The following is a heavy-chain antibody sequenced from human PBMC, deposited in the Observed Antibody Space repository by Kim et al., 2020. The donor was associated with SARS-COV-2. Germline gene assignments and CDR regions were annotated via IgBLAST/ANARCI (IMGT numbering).Heavy chain of an antibody. Sequence: SETLSLTCAVYGGSFSGYYWSWIRQPPGKGLEWIGEINHSGSTNYNPSLKSRVTISVDTSKNQFSLKLSSVTAADTPVYYCARGVFGILTGYRFDYWGQGTLVTVSS. J-gene: IGHJ4*02. V-gene: IGHV4-34*01. CDR3: ARGVFGILTGYRFDY. CDR1: GGSFSGYY. CDR2: INHSGST. D-gene: IGHD3-9*01.